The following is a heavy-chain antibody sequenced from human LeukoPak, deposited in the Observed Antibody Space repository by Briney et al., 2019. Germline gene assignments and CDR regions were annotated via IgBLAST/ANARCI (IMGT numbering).Heavy chain of an antibody. Sequence: GGSLGLSCAASGFTFSSYAMNWVRQAPGRGLEWVSYISGSSSTIYYADSVKGRFTISRDNAKNSLYLQMNSLRAEDTAVYYCAELGITMIGGVWGKGTTVTISS. CDR3: AELGITMIGGV. V-gene: IGHV3-48*04. D-gene: IGHD3-10*02. CDR1: GFTFSSYA. CDR2: ISGSSSTI. J-gene: IGHJ6*04.